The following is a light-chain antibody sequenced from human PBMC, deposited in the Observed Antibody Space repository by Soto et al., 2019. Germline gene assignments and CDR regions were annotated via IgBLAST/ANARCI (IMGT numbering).Light chain of an antibody. Sequence: EIVLTQSPGTLSLSPGERATLSCRASQTVSVSYLAWYQQRPGQAPRLLIHGTSNRAPGIPDRFSGSGSGTDFTLTIPKLEPEDFAVYYCQKFNSSPLTFGGGTRLDIK. CDR1: QTVSVSY. V-gene: IGKV3-20*01. CDR3: QKFNSSPLT. J-gene: IGKJ4*01. CDR2: GTS.